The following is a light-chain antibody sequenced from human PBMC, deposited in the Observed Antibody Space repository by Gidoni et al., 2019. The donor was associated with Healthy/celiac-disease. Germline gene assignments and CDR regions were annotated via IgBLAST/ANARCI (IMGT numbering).Light chain of an antibody. CDR1: SSNIGAGYD. CDR2: GNS. J-gene: IGLJ3*02. CDR3: QSYDSSLSGWV. V-gene: IGLV1-40*01. Sequence: VTISCTGSSSNIGAGYDVHWYQQLPGTAPKLLIYGNSNRPSGVPDRFSGSKSGTSASLAITGLQAEDEADYYCQSYDSSLSGWVFGGGTKLTVL.